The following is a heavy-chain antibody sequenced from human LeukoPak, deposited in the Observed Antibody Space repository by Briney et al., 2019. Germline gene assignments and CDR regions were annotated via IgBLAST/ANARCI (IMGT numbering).Heavy chain of an antibody. V-gene: IGHV3-30*18. D-gene: IGHD1-26*01. J-gene: IGHJ4*02. CDR3: AKDSGSYPDLDY. CDR2: ISYDGSNK. CDR1: GFTFSSYG. Sequence: GRSLRLSCAASGFTFSSYGMHWVRQAPGKGLEWVAVISYDGSNKYYADSVKGRFTISRDNSENTLYLQMNSLRAEDTAVYYCAKDSGSYPDLDYWGQGTLVTVSS.